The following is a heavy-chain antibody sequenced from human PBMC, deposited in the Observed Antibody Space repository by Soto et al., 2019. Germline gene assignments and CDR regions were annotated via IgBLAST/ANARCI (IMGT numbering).Heavy chain of an antibody. J-gene: IGHJ3*02. CDR3: VRDPSHDKGNAFDI. CDR1: GFTVSSNY. CDR2: IYSDYGT. D-gene: IGHD1-1*01. V-gene: IGHV3-66*01. Sequence: PGGSLRLSCAASGFTVSSNYMNWVRQAPGKGLEWVSLIYSDYGTSYADSVRGRFTISRDNSKNTLSLQMNSLRAEDTAVYYCVRDPSHDKGNAFDIWGHGTVVTVSS.